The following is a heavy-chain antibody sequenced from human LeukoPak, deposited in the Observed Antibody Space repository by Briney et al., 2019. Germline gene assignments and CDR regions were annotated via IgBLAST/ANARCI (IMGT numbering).Heavy chain of an antibody. Sequence: GGSLRLSCAASGFAFSRSWMSWVRQAPGKGLGWVGNIQPDGSEQYPVDSVKGRFTISRDNSRNSLFLQMSSLRAEDMAVYYCARGDISSYYWFDYWGQGTLVTVSS. V-gene: IGHV3-7*01. CDR3: ARGDISSYYWFDY. CDR1: GFAFSRSW. D-gene: IGHD6-13*01. J-gene: IGHJ4*02. CDR2: IQPDGSEQ.